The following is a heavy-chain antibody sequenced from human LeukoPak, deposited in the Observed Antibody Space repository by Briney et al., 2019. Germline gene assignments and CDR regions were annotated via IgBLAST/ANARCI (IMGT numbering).Heavy chain of an antibody. CDR3: ARHGLVAARHAFDI. D-gene: IGHD6-6*01. J-gene: IGHJ3*02. CDR2: FYSSGST. CDR1: GDSISSGHYY. Sequence: PSQTLSLTCTVSGDSISSGHYYWSWIRQPAGKGLEWIGHFYSSGSTDYNPSLKSRVTISVDTSKNQFSLKVSSVTAADTAVYYCARHGLVAARHAFDIWGRGTMVTVSS. V-gene: IGHV4-61*09.